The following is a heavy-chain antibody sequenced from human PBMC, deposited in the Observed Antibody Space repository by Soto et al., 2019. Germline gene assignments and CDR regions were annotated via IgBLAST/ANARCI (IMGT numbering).Heavy chain of an antibody. CDR3: AHVGGLVQWLYRLDH. J-gene: IGHJ4*02. CDR2: IYWDDDK. Sequence: QITLKESGPSLVKPTQTLTRTCTFSGFSLTTTGVGVVWIRQPPGKALEWLALIYWDDDKHYSPSLRSRLTVTKDTTRNQVVLTLTNVDPADTGTYFCAHVGGLVQWLYRLDHWGQGTLVTVSS. CDR1: GFSLTTTGVG. V-gene: IGHV2-5*02. D-gene: IGHD6-19*01.